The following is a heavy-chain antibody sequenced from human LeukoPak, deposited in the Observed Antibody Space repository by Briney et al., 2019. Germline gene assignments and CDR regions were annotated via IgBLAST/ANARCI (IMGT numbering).Heavy chain of an antibody. V-gene: IGHV4-4*07. D-gene: IGHD1-7*01. J-gene: IGHJ3*02. Sequence: SETLSLTCTVSGGYISGYYWSWIRQPAGKGLEWVGRIYTSGCTHYNPSLKSRVTMSVDTSKNQFSLNLSSVTAADTAVYYCARLMTGTTTAFDIWGQGTMVTVSS. CDR2: IYTSGCT. CDR3: ARLMTGTTTAFDI. CDR1: GGYISGYY.